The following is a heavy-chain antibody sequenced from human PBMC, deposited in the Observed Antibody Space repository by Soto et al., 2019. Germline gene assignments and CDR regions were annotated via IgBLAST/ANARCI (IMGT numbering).Heavy chain of an antibody. CDR3: ARGTYYDFWSGYYFDY. CDR1: GYTFTSYG. V-gene: IGHV1-18*01. Sequence: ASVKVSCKASGYTFTSYGISWVRQAPGQGLEWMGWISAYNGNTNYAQKLQGRVTMTTDTSTSTAYMELRSLRSDDTAVFYCARGTYYDFWSGYYFDYWGQGTLVTRLL. D-gene: IGHD3-3*01. CDR2: ISAYNGNT. J-gene: IGHJ4*02.